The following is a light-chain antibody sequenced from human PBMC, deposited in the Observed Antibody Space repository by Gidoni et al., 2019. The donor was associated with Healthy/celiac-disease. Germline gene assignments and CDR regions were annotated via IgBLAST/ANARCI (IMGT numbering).Light chain of an antibody. V-gene: IGKV2-30*02. J-gene: IGKJ2*01. CDR3: MQGSHWPYT. CDR2: KVS. CDR1: QSPRHIDGNLY. Sequence: DVVMTQSPLSLPVTLGHPASISCSSSQSPRHIDGNLYLNWFQQRPGQSPRRLIYKVSNRDSGVPDSFSGSGSGTYFTLTISRVEAEDAAVYYCMQGSHWPYTFGQGTKLEIK.